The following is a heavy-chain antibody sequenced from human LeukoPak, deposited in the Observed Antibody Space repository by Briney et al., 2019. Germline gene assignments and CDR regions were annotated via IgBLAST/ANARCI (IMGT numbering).Heavy chain of an antibody. J-gene: IGHJ4*02. CDR2: IYYSGST. CDR3: ARGWRYYDSSGKVFDY. CDR1: GGSINNYY. V-gene: IGHV4-59*12. D-gene: IGHD3-22*01. Sequence: SETLSLTCTASGGSINNYYWSWIRQPPGKGLECIGDIYYSGSTNYNPSLKSRVTISLDTSKNQFSLKLTSVTAADTAVYYCARGWRYYDSSGKVFDYWGQGTLVTVSS.